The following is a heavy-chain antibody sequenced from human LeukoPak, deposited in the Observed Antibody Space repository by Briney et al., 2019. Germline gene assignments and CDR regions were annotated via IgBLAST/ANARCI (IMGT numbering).Heavy chain of an antibody. J-gene: IGHJ6*03. Sequence: ASVKVSCKASGYTFTSYGISWVRQATGQGLAWMGWISSYNGNTNYAQKLQGRVTMTTDTPTSTAYMELRSLRSDDTAVYYCARVSGDSSSWYRNYYYYYYMDVWGKGTTVTISS. CDR3: ARVSGDSSSWYRNYYYYYYMDV. D-gene: IGHD6-13*01. V-gene: IGHV1-18*01. CDR2: ISSYNGNT. CDR1: GYTFTSYG.